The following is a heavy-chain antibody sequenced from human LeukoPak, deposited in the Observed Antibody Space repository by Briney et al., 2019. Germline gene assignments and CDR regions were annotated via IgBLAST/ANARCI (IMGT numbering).Heavy chain of an antibody. V-gene: IGHV1-2*04. Sequence: ASVKVSCKASGYTFTGNYMHWVRQAPGQGLEWMGWINPKSGGRNYAQKFQGWVTMTRNTSISTAYMELSSLRSEDTAVYYCARGHVSRSHYWGQGTLVTVSS. CDR3: ARGHVSRSHY. D-gene: IGHD2-8*01. J-gene: IGHJ4*02. CDR2: INPKSGGR. CDR1: GYTFTGNY.